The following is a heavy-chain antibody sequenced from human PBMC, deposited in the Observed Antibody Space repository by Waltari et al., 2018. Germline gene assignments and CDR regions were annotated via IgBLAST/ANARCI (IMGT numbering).Heavy chain of an antibody. V-gene: IGHV7-4-1*02. CDR2: ININTGNP. J-gene: IGHJ4*02. CDR3: ARSKEDDIVIVPPGLDS. CDR1: GFTFSNHD. Sequence: QVQLVQSESELKKPGAAVDVSCKASGFTFSNHDIIWVRQAPGQGLEWMGWININTGNPTYAQDFSGRCVFSLDTSVNTAYLQISSLTTEDTAIYYCARSKEDDIVIVPPGLDSWGQGTLVTVSS. D-gene: IGHD2-2*01.